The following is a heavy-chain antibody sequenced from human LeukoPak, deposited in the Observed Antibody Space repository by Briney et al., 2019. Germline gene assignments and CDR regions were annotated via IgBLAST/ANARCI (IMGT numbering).Heavy chain of an antibody. CDR2: IIPIFGTA. D-gene: IGHD3-16*01. V-gene: IGHV1-69*05. CDR3: ARGEYVINPTFDY. J-gene: IGHJ4*02. Sequence: ASVNVSCKASGGTFSSYAISWVRQAPGQGLEWMGGIIPIFGTANYAQKFQGRVTITTDESTSTAYMELSSLRSEDTAVYYCARGEYVINPTFDYWGQGTLVTVSS. CDR1: GGTFSSYA.